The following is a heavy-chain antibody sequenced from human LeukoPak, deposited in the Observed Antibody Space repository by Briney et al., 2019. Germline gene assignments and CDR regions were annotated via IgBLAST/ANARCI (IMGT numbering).Heavy chain of an antibody. CDR1: GFTVSSNY. V-gene: IGHV3-66*04. D-gene: IGHD3-3*02. J-gene: IGHJ4*02. CDR2: IYSGGST. CDR3: ARLPPYIRVFDY. Sequence: GGSLRLSCAASGFTVSSNYMSWVRQAPGKGLEWVSAIYSGGSTYYADSVKGRFTISRDNSKNTLYLQMNSLRAEDTAVYYCARLPPYIRVFDYWGQGTLVTVSS.